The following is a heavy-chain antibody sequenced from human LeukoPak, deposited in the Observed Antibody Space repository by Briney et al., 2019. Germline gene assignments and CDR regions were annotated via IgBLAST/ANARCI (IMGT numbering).Heavy chain of an antibody. CDR3: ARGGYNNGFDY. CDR2: ISSSSTYI. CDR1: GFTFSPYD. V-gene: IGHV3-21*01. Sequence: GGSLRLSCEASGFTFSPYDMNWVRQAPGKGLEWISCISSSSTYIFYADSMKGRFTISRDNAKSSLYLQMNSLRAEDTAVYYCARGGYNNGFDYWGQGTLVTVSS. D-gene: IGHD5-24*01. J-gene: IGHJ4*02.